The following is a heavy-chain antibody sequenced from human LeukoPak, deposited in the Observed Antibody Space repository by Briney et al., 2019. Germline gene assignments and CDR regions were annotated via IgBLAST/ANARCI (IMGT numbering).Heavy chain of an antibody. CDR2: ISAYNGNT. V-gene: IGHV1-18*01. D-gene: IGHD4-17*01. CDR3: VREVGYGDYVSTNNWFDP. CDR1: GYPFTDYG. Sequence: GASVKVSCKASGYPFTDYGIGWVRQAPGQGPEWMGWISAYNGNTNYAQKIQGRVTMTTDPSTSTVYMELKSLRSDDTAVYYCVREVGYGDYVSTNNWFDPWGQGTLVIVSS. J-gene: IGHJ5*02.